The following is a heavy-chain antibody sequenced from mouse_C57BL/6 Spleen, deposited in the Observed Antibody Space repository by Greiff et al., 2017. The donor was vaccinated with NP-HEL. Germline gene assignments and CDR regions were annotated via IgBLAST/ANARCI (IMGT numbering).Heavy chain of an antibody. D-gene: IGHD6-1*01. J-gene: IGHJ2*01. CDR1: GFTFSSYA. V-gene: IGHV5-4*03. CDR2: ISDGGSYT. CDR3: ARASGFIDY. Sequence: EVKLVESGGGLVKPGGSLKLSCAASGFTFSSYAMSWVRQTPEKRLEWVATISDGGSYTYYPDNVKGRFTISRDNAKNNLYLQMSHLQSEDTAMYSCARASGFIDYWGQGTTLTVSS.